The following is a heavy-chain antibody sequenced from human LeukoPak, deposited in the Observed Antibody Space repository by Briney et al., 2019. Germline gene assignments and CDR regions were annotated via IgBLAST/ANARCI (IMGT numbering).Heavy chain of an antibody. CDR2: ISYDGSNV. J-gene: IGHJ4*02. CDR1: GFSLSSYG. Sequence: GGSLRLSCAVSGFSLSSYGMHWVRQAPGKGLEWVAVISYDGSNVIYVDSVKGRFTISRDNSKNTVYLQMNSLRAEDTGVYYCARDRLEAVTDDDYFDYWGQGTLVTVSS. V-gene: IGHV3-30*03. CDR3: ARDRLEAVTDDDYFDY. D-gene: IGHD2-21*02.